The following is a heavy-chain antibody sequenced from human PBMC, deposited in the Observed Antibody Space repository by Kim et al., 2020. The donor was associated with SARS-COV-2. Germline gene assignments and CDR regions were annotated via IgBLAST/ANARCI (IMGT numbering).Heavy chain of an antibody. CDR2: INHSGST. Sequence: SETLSLTCAVYGGSFSGYYWSWIRQPPGKGLEWIGEINHSGSTNYNPSLKSRVTISVDTSKNQFSLKLSSVTAADTAVYYCARWAIGYSYGHGLDYWGQG. CDR1: GGSFSGYY. V-gene: IGHV4-34*01. D-gene: IGHD5-18*01. CDR3: ARWAIGYSYGHGLDY. J-gene: IGHJ4*02.